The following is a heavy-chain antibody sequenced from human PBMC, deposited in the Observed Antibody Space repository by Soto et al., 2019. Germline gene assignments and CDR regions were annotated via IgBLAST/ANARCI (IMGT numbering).Heavy chain of an antibody. D-gene: IGHD4-17*01. J-gene: IGHJ3*02. CDR3: ARGHEYGGNSDAFDI. Sequence: QVQLVQSGAEVKKPGSSVKVSCKASGGTFSTSSINWLRQAPGQRPEWMANILPIFGTADHAQKFQDRVAITADHSADGAYMELRSLFSEDPAVYYCARGHEYGGNSDAFDIWGQGTVVTVSS. CDR2: ILPIFGTA. CDR1: GGTFSTSS. V-gene: IGHV1-69*15.